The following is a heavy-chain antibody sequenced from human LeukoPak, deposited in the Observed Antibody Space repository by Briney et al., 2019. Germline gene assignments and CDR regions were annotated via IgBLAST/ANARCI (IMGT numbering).Heavy chain of an antibody. D-gene: IGHD3-16*01. J-gene: IGHJ3*02. V-gene: IGHV3-7*01. Sequence: GGSLRLSCAASGLTFSGYDMHWVRQVPGKGLQWVANIKEDGSEQHCVDSVKGRFTISRDNTKNSLYLQMNSLSVEDTAVYYCARFRGGIWGQGTMVTVSS. CDR3: ARFRGGI. CDR2: IKEDGSEQ. CDR1: GLTFSGYD.